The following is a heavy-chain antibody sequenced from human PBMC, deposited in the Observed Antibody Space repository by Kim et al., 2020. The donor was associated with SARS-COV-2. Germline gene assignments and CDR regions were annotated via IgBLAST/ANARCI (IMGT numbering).Heavy chain of an antibody. Sequence: YSKNFQGRATITRDTSETTAYMELGSVTSKDTAVYYCAREGSGSYNWFDPWGQGTLVTVSS. V-gene: IGHV1-3*01. D-gene: IGHD3-10*01. CDR3: AREGSGSYNWFDP. J-gene: IGHJ5*02.